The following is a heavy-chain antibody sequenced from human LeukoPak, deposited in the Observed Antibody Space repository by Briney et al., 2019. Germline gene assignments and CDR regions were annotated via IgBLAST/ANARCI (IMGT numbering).Heavy chain of an antibody. D-gene: IGHD5-18*01. CDR1: GGSISSSNW. CDR2: IYHSGST. V-gene: IGHV4-4*02. J-gene: IGHJ4*02. Sequence: PSETLSLTCAVSGGSISSSNWWSWVRQPPGKGLEWIGEIYHSGSTNYNPSLKSRVTISVDKSKNQFSLKLSSVTAADTAVYYRASSRGGTAMDLHDYWGQGTLVTVSS. CDR3: ASSRGGTAMDLHDY.